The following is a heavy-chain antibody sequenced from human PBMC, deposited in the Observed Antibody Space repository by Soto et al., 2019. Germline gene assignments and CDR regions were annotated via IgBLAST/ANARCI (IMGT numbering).Heavy chain of an antibody. CDR2: ISYDGSNK. Sequence: PGGSLRLSCAASGFTFSSYAMHWVRQAPGKGLEWVAVISYDGSNKYYADSVKGRFTISRDNSKNTLYLQMNSLRAEDTAVYYCAREQHPPGYYYYGMDVWGQGTTVPVSS. CDR3: AREQHPPGYYYYGMDV. D-gene: IGHD1-1*01. J-gene: IGHJ6*02. CDR1: GFTFSSYA. V-gene: IGHV3-30-3*01.